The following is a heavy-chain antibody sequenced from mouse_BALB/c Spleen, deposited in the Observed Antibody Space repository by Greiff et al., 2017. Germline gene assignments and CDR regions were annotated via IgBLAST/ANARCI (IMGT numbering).Heavy chain of an antibody. CDR2: ISSGGGST. D-gene: IGHD3-3*01. J-gene: IGHJ4*01. CDR1: GFAFSSYD. CDR3: AREGVSY. Sequence: VQLKESGGGLVKPGGSLKLSCAASGFAFSSYDMSWVRQTPEKRLEWVAYISSGGGSTYYPDTVKGRFTISRDNAKNTLYLQMSSLKSEDTAMYYCAREGVSYWGQGTSVTVSS. V-gene: IGHV5-12-1*01.